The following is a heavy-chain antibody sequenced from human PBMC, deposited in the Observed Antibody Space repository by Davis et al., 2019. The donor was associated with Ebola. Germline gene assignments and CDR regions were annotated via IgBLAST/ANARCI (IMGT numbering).Heavy chain of an antibody. CDR1: GYSFTSYW. CDR2: VYPSDADT. CDR3: VKGFPYDSSGYFLYDAFDI. Sequence: GGSLRLSCTGSGYSFTSYWIGWVRQLPGKGLEWMGVVYPSDADTRYRPSFQGQVTISADQSIDTAYLKWTALKASETAMYYCVKGFPYDSSGYFLYDAFDIWGQGTMVTVSS. D-gene: IGHD3-22*01. V-gene: IGHV5-51*01. J-gene: IGHJ3*02.